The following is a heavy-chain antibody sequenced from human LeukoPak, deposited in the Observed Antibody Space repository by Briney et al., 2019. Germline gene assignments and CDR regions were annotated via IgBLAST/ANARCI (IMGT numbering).Heavy chain of an antibody. D-gene: IGHD6-13*01. CDR1: GFTFSSYA. CDR2: ISYDGSNK. J-gene: IGHJ5*02. V-gene: IGHV3-30*04. Sequence: GRSLRLSCAASGFTFSSYAMHWVRQAPGKGLEWVAVISYDGSNKYYADSVKGRFTISRDNSKNTLYLQMNSLKTEDTAVYYCTTEQYSSSWYELTPSRWFDPWGQGTLVTVSS. CDR3: TTEQYSSSWYELTPSRWFDP.